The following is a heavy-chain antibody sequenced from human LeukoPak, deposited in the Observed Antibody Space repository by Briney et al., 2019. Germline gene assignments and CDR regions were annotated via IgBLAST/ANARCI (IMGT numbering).Heavy chain of an antibody. V-gene: IGHV1-69*04. CDR3: ARDLTYYYGSGRPRFDY. J-gene: IGHJ4*02. D-gene: IGHD3-10*01. CDR2: IIPIFGIA. CDR1: GGTFSSYA. Sequence: SVKVSCKASGGTFSSYAISWVRQAPGQGLEWIGRIIPIFGIANYAQKFQGRVTITADKSTSTAYMELSSLRSEDTAVYYCARDLTYYYGSGRPRFDYWGQGTLVTVSS.